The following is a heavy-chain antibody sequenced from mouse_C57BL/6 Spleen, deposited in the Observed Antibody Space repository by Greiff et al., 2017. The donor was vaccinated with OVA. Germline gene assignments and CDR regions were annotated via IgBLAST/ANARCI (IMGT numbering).Heavy chain of an antibody. D-gene: IGHD1-1*01. CDR2: LRSKSSNYAT. V-gene: IGHV10-3*01. J-gene: IGHJ3*01. Sequence: EVQLVESGGGLVQPKGSLKLSCAASGFTFNTYAMHWVRQAPGKGLEWVARLRSKSSNYATYYADSVKDRFTISRDDSQSMLYLQMNNLKTEDTAMYYCVTDYYGSSPSEFAYWGQGTLVTVSA. CDR3: VTDYYGSSPSEFAY. CDR1: GFTFNTYA.